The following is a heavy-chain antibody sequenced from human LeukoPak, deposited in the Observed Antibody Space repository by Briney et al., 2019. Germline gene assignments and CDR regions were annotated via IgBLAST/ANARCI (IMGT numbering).Heavy chain of an antibody. Sequence: SETLSLTCTVSGGSISSYYWSWIRQPPGKGLEWIGYIYYSGSTNYNPSLKSRVTMSVDTSKNQFSLKLSSVTAADTAVYYCARVRQYSSSWYASGSWFDPWGQGTLVTVSS. D-gene: IGHD6-13*01. CDR3: ARVRQYSSSWYASGSWFDP. V-gene: IGHV4-59*01. J-gene: IGHJ5*02. CDR1: GGSISSYY. CDR2: IYYSGST.